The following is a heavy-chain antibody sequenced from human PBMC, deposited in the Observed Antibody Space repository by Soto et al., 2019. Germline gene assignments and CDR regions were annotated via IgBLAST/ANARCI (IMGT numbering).Heavy chain of an antibody. Sequence: ASVKVSCKASGYTFTSYDINWVRQAPGQGLEWMGWINPNSGNTGYAQNFQGRVTMARDSSISTAYMELSSLRSDDTAVYYCARGRDKRWELPRWPDFWGPG. J-gene: IGHJ4*02. CDR1: GYTFTSYD. V-gene: IGHV1-8*01. CDR3: ARGRDKRWELPRWPDF. D-gene: IGHD2-15*01. CDR2: INPNSGNT.